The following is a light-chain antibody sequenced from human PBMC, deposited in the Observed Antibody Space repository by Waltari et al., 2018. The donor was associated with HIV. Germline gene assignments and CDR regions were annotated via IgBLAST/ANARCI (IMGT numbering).Light chain of an antibody. CDR2: DVS. CDR1: SSDVGGYTS. CDR3: VSYVGSYTPWV. J-gene: IGLJ1*01. V-gene: IGLV2-11*01. Sequence: QSALTQPRSVSGSPGQSVTISCTGTSSDVGGYTSLSWYQQHPGEAPKLMIYDVSKRPSGGPERFSGSKSGNTASVTTSGLQAEDEADDYCVSYVGSYTPWVFGTRTQVTVL.